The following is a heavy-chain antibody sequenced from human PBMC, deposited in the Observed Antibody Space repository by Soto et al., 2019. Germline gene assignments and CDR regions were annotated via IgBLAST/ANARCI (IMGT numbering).Heavy chain of an antibody. V-gene: IGHV1-18*04. CDR2: ISVYSGST. D-gene: IGHD5-12*01. CDR1: GYTFASYT. J-gene: IGHJ4*02. Sequence: QGQLVQSETEVRKPGASVTLSWQACGYTFASYTINWVRQAPGRGLEWMGWISVYSGSTKYTQHFQGRVAMSTDTSTSTAYMELRNLTSDDTAVYFCARDSKKWPDYWGQGTLVTVSP. CDR3: ARDSKKWPDY.